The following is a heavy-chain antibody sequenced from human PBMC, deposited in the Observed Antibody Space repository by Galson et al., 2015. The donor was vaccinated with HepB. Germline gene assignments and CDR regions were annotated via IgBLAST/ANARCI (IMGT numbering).Heavy chain of an antibody. J-gene: IGHJ3*02. V-gene: IGHV3-21*01. CDR1: GFTFSSYS. CDR3: ARDRPVRWPNHDAFDI. Sequence: SLRLSCAASGFTFSSYSMNWVRQAPGKGLEWVSSISSSSSYIYYADSVKGRFTISRDNAKNSLYLQMNSMRAEETAVYYCARDRPVRWPNHDAFDIWGQGTMVTVSS. CDR2: ISSSSSYI. D-gene: IGHD3-10*01.